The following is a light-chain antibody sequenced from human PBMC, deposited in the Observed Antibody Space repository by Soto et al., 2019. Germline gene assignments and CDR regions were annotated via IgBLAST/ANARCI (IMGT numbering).Light chain of an antibody. CDR3: QQYNTWPPIT. Sequence: EIVMTQSPATLSVSPGERVTLSCRASQSVRSNLAWYQQKPGQAPRLLIYGASTRATGLPARFSGSGSGTDFTLTISSRQSEDFAVYYCQQYNTWPPITFGQGTRLEIK. V-gene: IGKV3-15*01. J-gene: IGKJ5*01. CDR1: QSVRSN. CDR2: GAS.